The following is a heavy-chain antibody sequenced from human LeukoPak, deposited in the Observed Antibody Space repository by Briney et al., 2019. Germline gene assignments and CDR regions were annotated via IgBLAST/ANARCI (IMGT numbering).Heavy chain of an antibody. CDR1: GFTFSSYG. Sequence: GGSLRLSCAASGFTFSSYGMHWVRQAPGKGLEWVAVIWYDGSNKYYADSVKGRFTISRDNSKNTLYLQMNSLRAEDTAVYYCARAQTTVTTYFDYWGQGTLVTVSS. CDR3: ARAQTTVTTYFDY. V-gene: IGHV3-33*01. D-gene: IGHD4-17*01. CDR2: IWYDGSNK. J-gene: IGHJ4*02.